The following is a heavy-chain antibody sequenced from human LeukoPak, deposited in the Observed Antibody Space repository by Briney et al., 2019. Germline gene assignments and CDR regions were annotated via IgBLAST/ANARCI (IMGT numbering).Heavy chain of an antibody. CDR2: IGSAGDT. J-gene: IGHJ4*02. D-gene: IGHD3-16*01. CDR1: GFTFSNYD. Sequence: GGSLRLSCAASGFTFSNYDMHWVRQVAGKGLEWVSGIGSAGDTYYPGSVKGRFTISRENAKNSLYLQINSLRAGDTAVYYCARALPFYGFDYWGQGTLVTVSS. V-gene: IGHV3-13*04. CDR3: ARALPFYGFDY.